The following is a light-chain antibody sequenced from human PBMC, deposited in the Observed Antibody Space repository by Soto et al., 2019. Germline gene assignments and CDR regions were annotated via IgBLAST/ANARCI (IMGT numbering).Light chain of an antibody. CDR3: CSYAGGNIWV. V-gene: IGLV2-11*01. Sequence: QSVLTQPRSVSGSPGQSVTISCTGTASNVGCYNYVSWFQQHPGKAPKLIIYDVDKWPSGIPDRFSGSKSANTAPLTISGLQADDGDDYCCCSYAGGNIWVFGGGTKLTVL. CDR1: ASNVGCYNY. CDR2: DVD. J-gene: IGLJ3*02.